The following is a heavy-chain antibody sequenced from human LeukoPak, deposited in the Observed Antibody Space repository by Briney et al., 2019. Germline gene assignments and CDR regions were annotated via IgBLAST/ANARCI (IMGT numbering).Heavy chain of an antibody. Sequence: PGGSLRLSCAASGFTFSSYAMSWVRQAPGKGLEWVANIKQDGSEKYYVDSVKGRFTISRDNAKNSLYLQMNSLRAEDTAVYYCARDENYYGSGSYDYWGQGTLVTVSS. CDR1: GFTFSSYA. J-gene: IGHJ4*02. CDR2: IKQDGSEK. CDR3: ARDENYYGSGSYDY. D-gene: IGHD3-10*01. V-gene: IGHV3-7*01.